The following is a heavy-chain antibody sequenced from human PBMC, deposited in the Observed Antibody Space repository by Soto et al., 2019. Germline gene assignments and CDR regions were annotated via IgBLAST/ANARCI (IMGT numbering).Heavy chain of an antibody. V-gene: IGHV3-7*01. D-gene: IGHD3-10*01. CDR1: GFTFSSYW. CDR2: IKQDGSEK. J-gene: IGHJ6*02. CDR3: ARERGLMWFGDHPYGMDV. Sequence: EVQLVESGGGLVQPGGSLRLSCAASGFTFSSYWMSWVRQAPGKGLEWVANIKQDGSEKYYVDSVKGRFTISRDNAKNSLYLQMNSLRAEDTAVYYCARERGLMWFGDHPYGMDVWGQGTTVTVSS.